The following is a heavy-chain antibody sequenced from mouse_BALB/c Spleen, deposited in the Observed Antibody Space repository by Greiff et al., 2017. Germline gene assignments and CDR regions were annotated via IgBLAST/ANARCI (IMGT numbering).Heavy chain of an antibody. J-gene: IGHJ2*01. Sequence: EVQGVESGGGLVQPGGSRKLSCAASGFTFSSFGMHWVRQAPEKGLEWVAYISSGSSTIYYADTVKGRFTISRDNPKNTLFLQMTSLRSEDTAMYYCARHYGSSYDYWGQGTTLTVSS. CDR2: ISSGSSTI. CDR1: GFTFSSFG. V-gene: IGHV5-17*02. D-gene: IGHD1-1*01. CDR3: ARHYGSSYDY.